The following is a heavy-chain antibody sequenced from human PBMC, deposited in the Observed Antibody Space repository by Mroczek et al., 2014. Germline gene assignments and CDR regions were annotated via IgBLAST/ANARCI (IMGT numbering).Heavy chain of an antibody. D-gene: IGHD2-21*02. Sequence: QVQLVQSGGGVVQPGRSLRLSCAASGFTFSSYGMHWVRQAPGKGLEWVAVISYDGSNKYYADSVKGRFTISRDNSKNTLYLQMNSLRAEDTAVYYCAKDHRVVVTATADYWGQGTLVTVSS. CDR1: GFTFSSYG. V-gene: IGHV3-30*18. CDR2: ISYDGSNK. J-gene: IGHJ4*02. CDR3: AKDHRVVVTATADY.